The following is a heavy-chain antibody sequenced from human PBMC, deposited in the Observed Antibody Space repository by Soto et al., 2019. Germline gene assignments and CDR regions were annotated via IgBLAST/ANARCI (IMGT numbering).Heavy chain of an antibody. CDR3: ARDLGGSSSWYGNHDAFDI. Sequence: GGSLRLSCAASGFTVSSNYMSWVRQAPGKGLEWVSVIYSGGSTYYADSVKGRFTISRDNSKNTLYLQMNSLRAEDTAVYYCARDLGGSSSWYGNHDAFDIWGQGTMVT. CDR2: IYSGGST. CDR1: GFTVSSNY. D-gene: IGHD6-13*01. J-gene: IGHJ3*02. V-gene: IGHV3-66*01.